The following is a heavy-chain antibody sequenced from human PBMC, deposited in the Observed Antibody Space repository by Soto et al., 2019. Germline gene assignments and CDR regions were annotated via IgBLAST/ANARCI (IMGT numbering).Heavy chain of an antibody. CDR1: GYTLTDYY. J-gene: IGHJ6*02. CDR2: INPNSGGT. CDR3: ERDCGVASVYGMDV. V-gene: IGHV1-2*02. D-gene: IGHD5-12*01. Sequence: QVHLVQSGAEVKRPGASVKVSCKASGYTLTDYYIHWVRQAPGQGLEWLGWINPNSGGTNYAQKFRGRVTLSRDTSISTSYLELGRLTTDDTAVYYCERDCGVASVYGMDVWGQGTKVTVSS.